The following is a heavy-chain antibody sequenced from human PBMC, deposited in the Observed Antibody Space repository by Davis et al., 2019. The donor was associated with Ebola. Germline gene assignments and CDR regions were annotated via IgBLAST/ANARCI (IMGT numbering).Heavy chain of an antibody. Sequence: SETLSLTCTVSGGSISSGGYYWSWIRQHPGKGLEWIGYIYYSGSTYYNPSLKSRVTISVDTSKNQFSLKLSSVTAADTAVYYCARAVGKGSGSYYYYYYYGMDVWGQGTTVTVSS. CDR3: ARAVGKGSGSYYYYYYYGMDV. CDR1: GGSISSGGYY. CDR2: IYYSGST. V-gene: IGHV4-31*03. J-gene: IGHJ6*02. D-gene: IGHD3-10*01.